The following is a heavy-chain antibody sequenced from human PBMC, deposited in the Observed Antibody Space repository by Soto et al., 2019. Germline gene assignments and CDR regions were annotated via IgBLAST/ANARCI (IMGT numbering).Heavy chain of an antibody. Sequence: GGSLRLSCAASGFTFSSYSMNWVRQAPGKGLEWVSSISSSSSYIYYADSVKGRFTISRDNAKNSLYLQMNSLRAEDTAVYYCARDSDRLRKAFDIWGQGTMVTVSS. CDR1: GFTFSSYS. J-gene: IGHJ3*02. CDR2: ISSSSSYI. V-gene: IGHV3-21*01. CDR3: ARDSDRLRKAFDI. D-gene: IGHD2-15*01.